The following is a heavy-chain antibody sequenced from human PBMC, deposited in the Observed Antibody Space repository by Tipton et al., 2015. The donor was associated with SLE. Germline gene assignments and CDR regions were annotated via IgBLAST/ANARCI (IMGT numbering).Heavy chain of an antibody. V-gene: IGHV4-30-2*01. CDR1: GGSIRSADYS. CDR2: IYHTGST. J-gene: IGHJ5*02. Sequence: TLSLTCAVSGGSIRSADYSWSWIRQPPGKGLEWIGYIYHTGSTHYNPSLKSRVTMSVDTSNNEFSLRLSSMTAADTAVYYCARGLSSSWYSNWFDPWGQGTLVTVSS. CDR3: ARGLSSSWYSNWFDP. D-gene: IGHD6-13*01.